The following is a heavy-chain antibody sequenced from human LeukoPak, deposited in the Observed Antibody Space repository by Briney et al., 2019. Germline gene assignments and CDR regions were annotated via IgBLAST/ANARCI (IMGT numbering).Heavy chain of an antibody. CDR2: INHSGST. J-gene: IGHJ4*02. V-gene: IGHV4-34*01. CDR1: GGSFSGYY. CDR3: ARGEIFYDFWSGYSASFDY. Sequence: PSETLSLTCAVDGGSFSGYYWSWIRQPPGKGLEWIGEINHSGSTNYNPSLKSRVTISVDTSKNQFSLNLSSVTAADTAVCYFARGEIFYDFWSGYSASFDYWGQGTLVTVSS. D-gene: IGHD3-3*01.